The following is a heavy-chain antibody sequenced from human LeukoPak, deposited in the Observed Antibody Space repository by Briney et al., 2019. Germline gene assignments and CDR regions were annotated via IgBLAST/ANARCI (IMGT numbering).Heavy chain of an antibody. J-gene: IGHJ4*02. CDR3: ARVRRARAYFDY. Sequence: ASVKVSCKASGYTFTSYYMHWVRQAPGQGLEWMGIINPSGGSTSYAQKFQGRVTMTGDMSTSTVYMELSSLRSEDTAVYYCARVRRARAYFDYWGQGTLVTVSS. CDR1: GYTFTSYY. CDR2: INPSGGST. V-gene: IGHV1-46*01. D-gene: IGHD6-6*01.